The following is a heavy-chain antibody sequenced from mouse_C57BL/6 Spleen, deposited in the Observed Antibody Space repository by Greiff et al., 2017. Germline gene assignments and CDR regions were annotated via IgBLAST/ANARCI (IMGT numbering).Heavy chain of an antibody. CDR1: GYTFTDYE. Sequence: VQLQQSGAELVRPGASVTLSCKASGYTFTDYEMHWVKQTPVHGLEWIGAIDPETGGTAYNQKFKGKAIRTADKSSSTAYMELRSRTSEDSAVYYCTRRGGDYFDYWGQGTTLTVSS. V-gene: IGHV1-15*01. CDR2: IDPETGGT. CDR3: TRRGGDYFDY. J-gene: IGHJ2*01.